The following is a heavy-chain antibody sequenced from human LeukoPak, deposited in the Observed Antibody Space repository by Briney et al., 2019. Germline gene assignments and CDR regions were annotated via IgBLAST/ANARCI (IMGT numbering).Heavy chain of an antibody. V-gene: IGHV1-2*02. Sequence: ASVKVSCKASGYTFTGYYMHWVRQAPGQGLEWMGWINPNSGGTNYAQKFQGRVTMTRDTSISTAYMELSRLRSDDTAVYYCAGSFYDYVWGSYHRYFDYWGQGTLVTVSS. CDR3: AGSFYDYVWGSYHRYFDY. D-gene: IGHD3-16*02. CDR2: INPNSGGT. CDR1: GYTFTGYY. J-gene: IGHJ4*02.